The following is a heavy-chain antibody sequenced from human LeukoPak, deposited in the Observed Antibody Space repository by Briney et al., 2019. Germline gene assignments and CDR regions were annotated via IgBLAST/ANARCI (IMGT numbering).Heavy chain of an antibody. V-gene: IGHV3-64*01. D-gene: IGHD6-13*01. Sequence: GGSLRLSCAASGFPFSGHAMHWVRQAPGKGLEYVSAISSNGGSTYYANSVKGRFTISRDNSKNTLYLQMGSLRVEDMAVYYCARGRSYSSSWFDPWGQGTLVTVSS. CDR1: GFPFSGHA. J-gene: IGHJ5*02. CDR2: ISSNGGST. CDR3: ARGRSYSSSWFDP.